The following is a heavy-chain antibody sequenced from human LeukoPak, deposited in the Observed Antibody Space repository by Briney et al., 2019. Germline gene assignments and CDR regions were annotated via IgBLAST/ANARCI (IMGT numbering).Heavy chain of an antibody. V-gene: IGHV3-48*03. CDR1: GFTFSLYE. J-gene: IGHJ4*02. Sequence: GGSLRLSCAASGFTFSLYEMNWVRQAPGKGAEGVSYISSSGSTIYYAASVKGRFSISRDNAKNSLNLQMNSLRAEETAFYSCARVENSATRGFYFDYWGQGALVTVSS. CDR3: ARVENSATRGFYFDY. D-gene: IGHD5-12*01. CDR2: ISSSGSTI.